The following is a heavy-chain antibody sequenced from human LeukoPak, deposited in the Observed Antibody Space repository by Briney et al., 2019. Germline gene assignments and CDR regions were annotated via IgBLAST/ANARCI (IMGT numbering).Heavy chain of an antibody. CDR2: IYYSGHT. D-gene: IGHD3-22*01. J-gene: IGHJ3*02. CDR3: ARDGYYDSSGYPHDAFDI. CDR1: GGSISSSGYY. Sequence: PSETLSLSCTVSGGSISSSGYYWGWVRQPPGKGLEWIGSIYYSGHTYYNSSLRSRVIISVDTSKNQLSLKLTSVIAADTAVYYCARDGYYDSSGYPHDAFDIWGQGTMVTVSS. V-gene: IGHV4-39*02.